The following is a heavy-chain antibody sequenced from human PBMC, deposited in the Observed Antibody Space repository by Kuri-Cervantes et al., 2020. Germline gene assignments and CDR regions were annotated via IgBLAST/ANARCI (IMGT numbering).Heavy chain of an antibody. CDR1: GFTFSSYW. CDR2: IKQDGSEK. CDR3: ARDMSADWFDP. J-gene: IGHJ5*02. V-gene: IGHV3-7*01. D-gene: IGHD3-10*02. Sequence: GESLKISCAASGFTFSSYWMSWVRQAPGKGLEWVANIKQDGSEKYYVDSVKGRFTISRDNAKNSLYLQMNRLRAEDTAVYYCARDMSADWFDPWGQGTLVTVSS.